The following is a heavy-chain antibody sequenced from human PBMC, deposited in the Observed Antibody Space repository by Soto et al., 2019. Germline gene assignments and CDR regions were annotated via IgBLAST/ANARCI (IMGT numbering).Heavy chain of an antibody. V-gene: IGHV3-33*01. D-gene: IGHD6-13*01. CDR1: GFILSTYA. J-gene: IGHJ4*02. CDR3: AREIAAAGTSHCDN. Sequence: QVQLVESGGGVVQPGRSLRLSCAASGFILSTYAMHWVRQAPGKGLEWVAVIWYDGSNKYYVDSVKGRFTISRDNSKNTLYLQRNSLRAEDTAVYYCAREIAAAGTSHCDNWGQGTLVTVSS. CDR2: IWYDGSNK.